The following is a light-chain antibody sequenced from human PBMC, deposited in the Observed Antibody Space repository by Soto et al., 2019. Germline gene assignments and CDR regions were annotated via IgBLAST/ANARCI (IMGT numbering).Light chain of an antibody. CDR3: QQRGNWPWT. CDR2: DAS. CDR1: QSVSSY. J-gene: IGKJ1*01. V-gene: IGKV3-11*01. Sequence: EIVLTQSPATLSLSPGERATLSCRASQSVSSYLAWYQQKPGQAPRLLIYDASNRATGIPARFSGSGSGTDFPLTISSLAPEDFAVYYCQQRGNWPWTFGQETNVEIK.